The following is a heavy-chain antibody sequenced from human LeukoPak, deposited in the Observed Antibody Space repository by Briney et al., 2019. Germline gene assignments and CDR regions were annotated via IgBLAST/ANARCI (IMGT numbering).Heavy chain of an antibody. Sequence: ASVKVSCKASGYTFTGYYMHWVRQAPGQGLEWIGWINPNSGGTNYAQKFQGRVTMTRDTSISTAYMELSRLGSDDTAVYYCARDKYTGYETFDYWGQGTPVTVSS. D-gene: IGHD5-12*01. CDR2: INPNSGGT. CDR3: ARDKYTGYETFDY. V-gene: IGHV1-2*02. CDR1: GYTFTGYY. J-gene: IGHJ4*02.